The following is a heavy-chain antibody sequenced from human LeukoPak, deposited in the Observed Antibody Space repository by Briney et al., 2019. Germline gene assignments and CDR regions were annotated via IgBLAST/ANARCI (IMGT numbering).Heavy chain of an antibody. J-gene: IGHJ4*02. Sequence: GGSLRLSCAASGFTFNSYGMSWIRQAPGKGLEWVSYISSSGSTIYYADSVKGRFTISRDNAKNSLYLQMNSLRAEDTAVYYCAREGVRGVITGAFDYWGQGTLVTVSS. D-gene: IGHD3-10*01. V-gene: IGHV3-11*01. CDR2: ISSSGSTI. CDR3: AREGVRGVITGAFDY. CDR1: GFTFNSYG.